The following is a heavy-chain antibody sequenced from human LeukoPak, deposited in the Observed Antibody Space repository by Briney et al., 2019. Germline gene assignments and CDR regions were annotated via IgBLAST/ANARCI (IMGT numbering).Heavy chain of an antibody. CDR1: GFTFSSYS. CDR2: ISSSSSTI. J-gene: IGHJ3*02. D-gene: IGHD3-22*01. V-gene: IGHV3-48*01. CDR3: ARDYYDSSGPEAFDI. Sequence: GGSLRLSCAASGFTFSSYSMNWVRQAPGKGLEWVSYISSSSSTIYYADSVKGRFTISRDNAKNSLYLQMNSLRAEDTAVYYCARDYYDSSGPEAFDIWGQGTMVTVSS.